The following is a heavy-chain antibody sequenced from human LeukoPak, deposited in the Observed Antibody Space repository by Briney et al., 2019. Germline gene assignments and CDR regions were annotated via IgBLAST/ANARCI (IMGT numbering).Heavy chain of an antibody. V-gene: IGHV3-73*01. J-gene: IGHJ4*02. CDR3: ARVGTYGSGSYLSWLDY. D-gene: IGHD3-10*01. CDR1: GFTFSGSA. Sequence: GGSLRLSCAASGFTFSGSAMHWVRQASGKGLEWVGRIRSKANSYATAYAASVKGRFTISRDDSRNTAYLQMNSLKTEDTAVYYCARVGTYGSGSYLSWLDYWGQGTLVTVSS. CDR2: IRSKANSYAT.